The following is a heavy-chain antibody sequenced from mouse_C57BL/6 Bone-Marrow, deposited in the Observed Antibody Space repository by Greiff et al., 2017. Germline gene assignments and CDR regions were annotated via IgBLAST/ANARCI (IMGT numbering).Heavy chain of an antibody. CDR1: GYTFTSYW. J-gene: IGHJ2*01. CDR2: IDPSDSYT. V-gene: IGHV1-50*01. D-gene: IGHD2-4*01. Sequence: VKLQQPGAELVKPGASVKLSCKASGYTFTSYWMQWVKQRPGQGLEWIGEIDPSDSYTNYNQKFKGKATLTVDTSSSTAYMQLSSLTSEDSAVYYCASGNYDYDYWGQGTTLTVSS. CDR3: ASGNYDYDY.